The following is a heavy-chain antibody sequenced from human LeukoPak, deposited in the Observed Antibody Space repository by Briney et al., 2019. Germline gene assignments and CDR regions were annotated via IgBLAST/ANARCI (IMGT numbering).Heavy chain of an antibody. CDR1: GFTFSSYG. D-gene: IGHD3-16*01. V-gene: IGHV3-23*01. CDR2: ISGSGGST. Sequence: GGSLRLSCAASGFTFSSYGMSWVRQAPGKGLEWVSAISGSGGSTYYADSVKGRFTISRDNSKNTLYLQMNGLRAEDTAVYYCAKEWGLYGFWGSWTHWGQGALVTVSS. CDR3: AKEWGLYGFWGSWTH. J-gene: IGHJ4*02.